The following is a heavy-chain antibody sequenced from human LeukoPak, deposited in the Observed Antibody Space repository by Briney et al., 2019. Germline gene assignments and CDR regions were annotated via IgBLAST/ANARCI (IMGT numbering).Heavy chain of an antibody. CDR3: ARVVAAVAGTSGYYFDY. CDR1: GYTFTGYY. V-gene: IGHV1-2*06. D-gene: IGHD6-19*01. Sequence: ASVKVSCKASGYTFTGYYRHWVRQAPGQGLEWMGRLNPNSGGTNYAQKFQGRVTMTRDTSISTAYMELSRLRSDDTAVYYCARVVAAVAGTSGYYFDYWGQGTLVTVSS. CDR2: LNPNSGGT. J-gene: IGHJ4*02.